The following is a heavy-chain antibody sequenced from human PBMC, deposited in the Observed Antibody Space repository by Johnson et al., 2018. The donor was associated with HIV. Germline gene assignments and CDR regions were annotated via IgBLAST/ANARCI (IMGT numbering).Heavy chain of an antibody. J-gene: IGHJ3*02. D-gene: IGHD2-8*01. CDR1: GFTFSSYA. CDR2: ISYDGTNK. CDR3: ARDQNSVLMVYAAPGAFDI. V-gene: IGHV3-30-3*01. Sequence: QVQLVESGGGVVQPGRSLRLSCAASGFTFSSYAMHWVRQAPGKGLEWVASISYDGTNKYYADSVQGRFTISRDNSKNTLYLQMNSLRAEDTAVYYCARDQNSVLMVYAAPGAFDIWGQGTMVTVSS.